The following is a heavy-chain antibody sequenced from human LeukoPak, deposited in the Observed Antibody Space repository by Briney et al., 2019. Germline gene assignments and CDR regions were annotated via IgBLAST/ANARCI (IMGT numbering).Heavy chain of an antibody. D-gene: IGHD2-2*02. CDR1: GGSISSGGYY. CDR2: IYYSGST. J-gene: IGHJ5*02. Sequence: KASETLSLTCTVSGGSISSGGYYWSWIRQHPGKGLEWIGYIYYSGSTNYNPSLKSRVTISVDTSKNQFSLKLSSVTAADTAVYYCARGYCSSTSCYMFEVSPHLFDPWGQGTLVTVSS. V-gene: IGHV4-61*08. CDR3: ARGYCSSTSCYMFEVSPHLFDP.